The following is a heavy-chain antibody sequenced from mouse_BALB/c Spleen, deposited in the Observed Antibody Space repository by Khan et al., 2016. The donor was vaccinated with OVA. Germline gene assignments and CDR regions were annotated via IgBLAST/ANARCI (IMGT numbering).Heavy chain of an antibody. D-gene: IGHD2-1*01. Sequence: VQLQESGAELVKPGASVKLSRKTSGYTFTNYWIQWVKQRPGQGLGWIGEIFPGTGTTYYNENFKAKATLTIDTSSNTAYMQLISLTSEDSAVYYCASGYFGNYEFAYWGQGTLVTVSA. CDR2: IFPGTGTT. CDR1: GYTFTNYW. CDR3: ASGYFGNYEFAY. J-gene: IGHJ3*01. V-gene: IGHV1S132*01.